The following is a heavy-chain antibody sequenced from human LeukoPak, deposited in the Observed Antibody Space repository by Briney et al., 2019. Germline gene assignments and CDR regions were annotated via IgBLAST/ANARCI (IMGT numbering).Heavy chain of an antibody. CDR2: IYYSGST. Sequence: SETLSLTCTVSGGSISSYYWSWIRQPPGKGLEGIGYIYYSGSTNYNPSLKSRVTISVDTSKNQFSLKLSSVTAADTAVYYCARLSSGWYDGGINIDYWGQGTLVTVSS. CDR1: GGSISSYY. CDR3: ARLSSGWYDGGINIDY. D-gene: IGHD6-19*01. V-gene: IGHV4-59*01. J-gene: IGHJ4*02.